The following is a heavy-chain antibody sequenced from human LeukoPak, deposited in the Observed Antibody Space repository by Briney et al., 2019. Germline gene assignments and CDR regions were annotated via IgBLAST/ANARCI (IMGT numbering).Heavy chain of an antibody. D-gene: IGHD1-26*01. J-gene: IGHJ4*02. CDR3: AKDLTGGNYYLDY. V-gene: IGHV3-30*18. Sequence: GRSLRLSCTTTGFTFSSYGMHWVRQAPGKGLEWVAVISSDGSGKHSAESVKGRFTISRDNSKNTLYLQMNSLRAEDTGVYYCAKDLTGGNYYLDYWGQGTLVTVSS. CDR1: GFTFSSYG. CDR2: ISSDGSGK.